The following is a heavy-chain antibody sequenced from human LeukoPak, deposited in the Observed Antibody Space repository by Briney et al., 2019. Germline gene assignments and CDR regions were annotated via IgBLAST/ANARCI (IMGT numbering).Heavy chain of an antibody. CDR1: GFSLSTSGVG. D-gene: IGHD1-7*01. CDR3: AHRNNWNLHSWCDP. V-gene: IGHV2-5*02. J-gene: IGHJ5*02. CDR2: IYWDDDK. Sequence: SGPTLVKPTQTLTLTCTFSGFSLSTSGVGVGWIRQPPGKALEWLALIYWDDDKRYSPSLKSRLTITKDTSKNQVVLTMTNMDPVDTATYYCAHRNNWNLHSWCDPWGQGTLVTVSP.